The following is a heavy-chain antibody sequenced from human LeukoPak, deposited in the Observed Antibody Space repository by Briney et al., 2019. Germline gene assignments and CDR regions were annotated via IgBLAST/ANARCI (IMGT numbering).Heavy chain of an antibody. J-gene: IGHJ4*02. CDR2: IYPGDSDT. Sequence: GESLKISCKGSGYKFNNFWVGWVRQMPGKGLEWMGIIYPGDSDTRYSPSFQGQVTISADKSISTAYLQWSSLKASDTAMYYCARLEGHYYDSSFDYWGQGTLVTVSS. V-gene: IGHV5-51*01. D-gene: IGHD3-22*01. CDR3: ARLEGHYYDSSFDY. CDR1: GYKFNNFW.